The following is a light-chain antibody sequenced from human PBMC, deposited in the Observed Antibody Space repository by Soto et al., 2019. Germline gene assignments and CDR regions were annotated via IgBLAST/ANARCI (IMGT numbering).Light chain of an antibody. CDR1: QSVRSSY. CDR3: QQYGSSPYT. CDR2: GAS. V-gene: IGKV3-20*01. J-gene: IGKJ2*01. Sequence: EIVLTQSPGTLSLSPGERATLSCRASQSVRSSYLAWYQQKPGQAPRLLIYGASSRATGIPDRLSGSVSGTDFTLTISRLEPEDFAVYYCQQYGSSPYTFGQGTKLEIK.